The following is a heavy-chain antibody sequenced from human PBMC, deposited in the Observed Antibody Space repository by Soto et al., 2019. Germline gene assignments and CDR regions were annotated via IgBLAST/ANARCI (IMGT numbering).Heavy chain of an antibody. Sequence: QVQLVQSGAEVKKPGASVKVSCKASGYTFTSYGISWVRQAPGQGLEWMGWISAYNGNTNYAQKLQGRVTMTTDTSTSTAYMELRSLRAYDTAVYYCARGPPSYYDSSGYYKYFDYWGQGTLVTVSS. CDR3: ARGPPSYYDSSGYYKYFDY. CDR1: GYTFTSYG. D-gene: IGHD3-22*01. CDR2: ISAYNGNT. J-gene: IGHJ4*02. V-gene: IGHV1-18*01.